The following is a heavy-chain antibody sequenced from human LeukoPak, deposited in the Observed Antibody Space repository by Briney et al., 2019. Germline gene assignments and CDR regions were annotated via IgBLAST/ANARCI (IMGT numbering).Heavy chain of an antibody. CDR2: ISDIGAHI. J-gene: IGHJ3*02. Sequence: GGSLRLSCAASGFTFSSYAMSWVRQAPGKGLEWVSFISDIGAHIFYVDSVEGRFTISRDNARNSLYLRMSSLRAEDTAVYDSAKNLYMPAPDTGPTYDGFDIWGQGTMVTVSS. CDR1: GFTFSSYA. CDR3: AKNLYMPAPDTGPTYDGFDI. V-gene: IGHV3-23*01. D-gene: IGHD2-2*01.